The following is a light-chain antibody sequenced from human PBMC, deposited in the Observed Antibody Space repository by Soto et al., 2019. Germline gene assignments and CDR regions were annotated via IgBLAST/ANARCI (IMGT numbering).Light chain of an antibody. CDR3: QHRTNWPRT. J-gene: IGKJ1*01. Sequence: EIVLTQSPATLSSSPGERATLSCRASQSIGSLLAWYQQKPAQPPRLLIYDASKRATGTPARFTGSGSGTDFTLTISSLEPEDFAVYFCQHRTNWPRTFGQGTKVDI. V-gene: IGKV3-11*01. CDR2: DAS. CDR1: QSIGSL.